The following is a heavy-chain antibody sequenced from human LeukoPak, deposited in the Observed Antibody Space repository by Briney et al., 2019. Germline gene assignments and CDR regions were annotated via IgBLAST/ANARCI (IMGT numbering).Heavy chain of an antibody. Sequence: SGTLSLTCAVSGGSISSSNWWSWVRQPPGKGLEWIGEIYHSGSTNCNPSLKSRVTISVDKSKNQFSLKLSSVTAADTAVYYCARDQSSGWYGVDYWGQGTLVTVSS. CDR1: GGSISSSNW. V-gene: IGHV4-4*02. CDR3: ARDQSSGWYGVDY. J-gene: IGHJ4*02. CDR2: IYHSGST. D-gene: IGHD6-19*01.